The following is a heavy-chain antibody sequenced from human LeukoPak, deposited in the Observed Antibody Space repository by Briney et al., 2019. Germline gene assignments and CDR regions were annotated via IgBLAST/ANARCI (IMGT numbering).Heavy chain of an antibody. D-gene: IGHD2-21*02. CDR3: ARTEFNCGGDCYSGNWFDP. CDR2: INPNSGGT. Sequence: ASVKVSCKASGYTFNGYYIHWVRQAPGQGLEWMGWINPNSGGTNYAQKFQGRVTMTRDTSISTAYMELSRLRSDDTAVYYCARTEFNCGGDCYSGNWFDPWGQGTLVTVSS. CDR1: GYTFNGYY. J-gene: IGHJ5*02. V-gene: IGHV1-2*02.